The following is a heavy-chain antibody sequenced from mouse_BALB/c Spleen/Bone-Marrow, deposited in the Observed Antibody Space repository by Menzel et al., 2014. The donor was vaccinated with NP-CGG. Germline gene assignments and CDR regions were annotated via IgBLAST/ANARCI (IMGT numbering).Heavy chain of an antibody. J-gene: IGHJ3*01. Sequence: EVKLMESGGGLVQPGGSMKLSCVASGFTFSNYWMNWVRQSPEKGLEWVAEIRLKSNNYATHYAESVKGRFTISRDDSKSSVYLQMNNLRAEDTGIYCCTTGFAYWGQGTLVTVSA. CDR3: TTGFAY. CDR1: GFTFSNYW. CDR2: IRLKSNNYAT. V-gene: IGHV6-6*02.